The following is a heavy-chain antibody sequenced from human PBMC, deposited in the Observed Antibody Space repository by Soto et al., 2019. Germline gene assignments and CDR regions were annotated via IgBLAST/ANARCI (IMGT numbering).Heavy chain of an antibody. Sequence: ASVKVSCKASGYTFTGYYMHWVRQAPGQGLEWMGWINPNSGGTNYAQKFQGRVTMTRDTSISTAYMELSRLRSDDTAVYYCARSGSTIFGVVISGSDYYYGMGVWGQGXTVTVYS. CDR3: ARSGSTIFGVVISGSDYYYGMGV. CDR2: INPNSGGT. J-gene: IGHJ6*02. V-gene: IGHV1-2*02. CDR1: GYTFTGYY. D-gene: IGHD3-3*01.